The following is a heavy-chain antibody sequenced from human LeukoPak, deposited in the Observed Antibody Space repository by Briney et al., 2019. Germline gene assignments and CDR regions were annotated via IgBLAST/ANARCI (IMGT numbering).Heavy chain of an antibody. CDR1: GFTFSSYA. D-gene: IGHD4-17*01. CDR2: ISDSGGST. CDR3: GKDQVTDFGEQLQY. V-gene: IGHV3-23*01. J-gene: IGHJ4*02. Sequence: GGSLRLSCAAAGFTFSSYAMSWVRQAPGKGLEWVSGISDSGGSTYYAASVKGRFTISRDNSQNTLYLQMNSLRGDDTALYYSGKDQVTDFGEQLQYWGQGNLVTVSS.